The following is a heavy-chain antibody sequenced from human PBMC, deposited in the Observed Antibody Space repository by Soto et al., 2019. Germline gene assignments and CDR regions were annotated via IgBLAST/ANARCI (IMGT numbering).Heavy chain of an antibody. V-gene: IGHV3-74*01. CDR3: AIAVAGPTAIAY. CDR1: GFTISSYW. J-gene: IGHJ4*02. CDR2: INGDGSST. D-gene: IGHD6-19*01. Sequence: EVQLVESGGGLVQPGESLRLSCVVSGFTISSYWMHWVRQVPGKGLVWVSRINGDGSSTNYADSVKGRFTISRDNAKNTLYLQMNTLRAEDTAVYYCAIAVAGPTAIAYWGQGNQVTVSS.